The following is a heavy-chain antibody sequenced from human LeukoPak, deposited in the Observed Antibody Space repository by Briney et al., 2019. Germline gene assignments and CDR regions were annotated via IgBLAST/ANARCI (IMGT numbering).Heavy chain of an antibody. Sequence: PGGSLRLSCAASGFTFSSHGMNWVRQAPGKGLEWVSGISPNGVITYYADSVKGRFTISRDNSKGTVYLQMNSLRPEDTAVYYCASRSLDWLPSYGYWGQGTLVTVSS. J-gene: IGHJ4*02. CDR2: ISPNGVIT. D-gene: IGHD3-9*01. CDR1: GFTFSSHG. V-gene: IGHV3-23*01. CDR3: ASRSLDWLPSYGY.